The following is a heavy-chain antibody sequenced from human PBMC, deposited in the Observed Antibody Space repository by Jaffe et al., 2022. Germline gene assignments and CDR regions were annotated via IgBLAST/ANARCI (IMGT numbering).Heavy chain of an antibody. CDR3: ARGVVRGVITYYFDY. CDR2: IKQDGSEK. D-gene: IGHD3-10*01. V-gene: IGHV3-7*05. Sequence: EVQLVESGGGLVQPGGSLRLSCAASGFTFSSYWMSWVRQAPGKGLEWVANIKQDGSEKYYVDSVKGRFTISRDNAKNSVYLQMNSLRAEDTAVYYCARGVVRGVITYYFDYWGQGTLVTVSP. CDR1: GFTFSSYW. J-gene: IGHJ4*02.